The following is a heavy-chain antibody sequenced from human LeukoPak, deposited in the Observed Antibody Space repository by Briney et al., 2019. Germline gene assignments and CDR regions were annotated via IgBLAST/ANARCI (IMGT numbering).Heavy chain of an antibody. V-gene: IGHV4-59*01. CDR1: GGSISSYY. J-gene: IGHJ6*04. Sequence: SETLSLTCTVSGGSISSYYWSWIRQPPGKGLEWIGYIYYSGSTNYNPSLKSRVTISVATSKNQFSLELREVTAADTAVYDCGRDYLNYVSAHYGMGVWGKGTTVTVAS. CDR3: GRDYLNYVSAHYGMGV. D-gene: IGHD3-10*01. CDR2: IYYSGST.